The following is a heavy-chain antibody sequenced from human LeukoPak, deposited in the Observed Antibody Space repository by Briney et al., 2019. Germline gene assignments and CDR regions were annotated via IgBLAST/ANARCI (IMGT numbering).Heavy chain of an antibody. D-gene: IGHD4/OR15-4a*01. J-gene: IGHJ4*02. CDR3: ARGVLGEGVPAYFDY. Sequence: GASVKVSCKASGYTFTGYYMHWVRQAPGQGLEWMGWINPNSGGTNYAQKFQGWVTMTRDTSISTAYMELSRLRSDDTAVYYCARGVLGEGVPAYFDYWGQGTLVTVSS. CDR1: GYTFTGYY. V-gene: IGHV1-2*04. CDR2: INPNSGGT.